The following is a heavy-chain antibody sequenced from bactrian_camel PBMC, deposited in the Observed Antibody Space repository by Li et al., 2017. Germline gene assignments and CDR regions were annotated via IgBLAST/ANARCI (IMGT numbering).Heavy chain of an antibody. V-gene: IGHV3S6*01. J-gene: IGHJ6*01. CDR2: IDSDGPT. D-gene: IGHD6*01. CDR3: AASGSRYSHGCTDFVY. CDR1: GFTFSDYW. Sequence: HVQLVESGGGLVQPGGSLRLSCAASGFTFSDYWMSWVRQAPGKEREQVASIDSDGPTFYEDSVKGRFTISRDSARSTLYLQMNSLKPENTAMYYCAASGSRYSHGCTDFVYWGQGTQVTVS.